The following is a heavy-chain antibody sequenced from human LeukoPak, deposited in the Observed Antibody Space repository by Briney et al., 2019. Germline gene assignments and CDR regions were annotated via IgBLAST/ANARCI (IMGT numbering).Heavy chain of an antibody. J-gene: IGHJ4*02. D-gene: IGHD1-20*01. CDR1: GFTFSNHA. CDR3: AKDLGYNWNYFDY. V-gene: IGHV3-23*01. CDR2: INNGGGST. Sequence: TGGSLRLSCAASGFTFSNHAMNWVRQAPGTGLEWVSGINNGGGSTYYADSVKGRFTISRDNSKNTLYLQMNSLRAEDTAVYYCAKDLGYNWNYFDYWGQGTLVTVSS.